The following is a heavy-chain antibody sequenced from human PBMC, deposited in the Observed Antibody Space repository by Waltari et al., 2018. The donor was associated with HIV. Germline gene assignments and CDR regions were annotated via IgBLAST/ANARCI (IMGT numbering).Heavy chain of an antibody. CDR3: ARGGIDTIMGASCHH. CDR1: GFTFINYE. CDR2: TRNRGRWN. Sequence: EVQLVESGGGLVQPGGSLRLSCAASGFTFINYEMIWVRQAPGKGQGWVAYTRNRGRWNYYAEAVRGRFTISKDTAKHSVYLQMNSLRAEDTALYYGARGGIDTIMGASCHHGGQGTLVTVS. V-gene: IGHV3-48*03. J-gene: IGHJ4*02. D-gene: IGHD3-16*01.